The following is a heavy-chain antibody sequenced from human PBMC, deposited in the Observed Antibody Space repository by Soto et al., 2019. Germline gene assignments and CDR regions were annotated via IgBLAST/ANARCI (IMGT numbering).Heavy chain of an antibody. CDR3: ARDIRASSSWFPSRFDP. CDR1: GYTFTSYA. D-gene: IGHD6-13*01. CDR2: INAGNGNT. J-gene: IGHJ5*02. V-gene: IGHV1-3*01. Sequence: VASVKVSCKASGYTFTSYAMHWVRQAPGQRLEWMGWINAGNGNTKYSQKFQGRVTITRDTSASTAYMELSSLRSEDTAVYYCARDIRASSSWFPSRFDPWGQGTLVTVSS.